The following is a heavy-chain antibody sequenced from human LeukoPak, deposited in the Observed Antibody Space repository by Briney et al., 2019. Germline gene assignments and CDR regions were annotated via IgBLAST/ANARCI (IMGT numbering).Heavy chain of an antibody. V-gene: IGHV6-1*01. CDR2: TYYRSKWYN. D-gene: IGHD3-9*01. J-gene: IGHJ6*03. CDR1: GDSVSSNSAA. CDR3: ARGWTKYYDILTGYYGYYYYYYMDV. Sequence: SQTLSLTCAISGDSVSSNSAAWNWIRQSPSRGLEWLGRTYYRSKWYNDYAVSVKSRITINPDTSKNRFSLQLNSVTPEDTAVYYCARGWTKYYDILTGYYGYYYYYYMDVWGKGTTVTISS.